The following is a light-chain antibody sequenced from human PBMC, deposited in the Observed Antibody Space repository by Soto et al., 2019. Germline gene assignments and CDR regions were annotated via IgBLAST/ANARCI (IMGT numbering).Light chain of an antibody. CDR3: QQYNNYPLT. CDR2: DAS. Sequence: DIQMTQSPSTLSASVGDRVTITCRAIQSISSWLAWYQQKPGRAPKLLIYDASSLESGVPSSFSGSGSGTEFTLTINSLQPDDFATYYCQQYNNYPLTVGGGTKV. J-gene: IGKJ4*01. CDR1: QSISSW. V-gene: IGKV1-5*01.